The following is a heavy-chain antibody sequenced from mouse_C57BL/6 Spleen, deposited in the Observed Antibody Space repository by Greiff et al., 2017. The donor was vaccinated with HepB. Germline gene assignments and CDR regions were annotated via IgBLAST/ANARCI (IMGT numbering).Heavy chain of an antibody. CDR3: ARDYYGSSGYFDV. J-gene: IGHJ1*03. V-gene: IGHV1-63*01. Sequence: VKLVESGAELVRPGTSVKMSCKASGYTFTNYWIGWAKQRPGHGLEWIGDIYPGGGYTNYNEKFKGKATLTADKSSSTAYMQFSSLTSEDSAIYYCARDYYGSSGYFDVWGTGTTVTVSS. D-gene: IGHD1-1*01. CDR1: GYTFTNYW. CDR2: IYPGGGYT.